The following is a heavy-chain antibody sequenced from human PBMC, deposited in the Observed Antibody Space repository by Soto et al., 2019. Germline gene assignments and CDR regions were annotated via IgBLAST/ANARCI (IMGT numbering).Heavy chain of an antibody. Sequence: SETLSLTCTVSGGSISSYYWSWIRQPPGKGLEWIGYIYDSGSTNYNPSLKSRVTISVDTSKNQFPLKLTSVTAADTAVYYCAAPRRYWGQGTLVNVSS. CDR1: GGSISSYY. CDR2: IYDSGST. V-gene: IGHV4-59*01. J-gene: IGHJ4*02. D-gene: IGHD6-6*01. CDR3: AAPRRY.